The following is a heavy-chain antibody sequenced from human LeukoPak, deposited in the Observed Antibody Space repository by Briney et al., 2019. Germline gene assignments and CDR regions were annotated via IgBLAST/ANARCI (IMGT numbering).Heavy chain of an antibody. CDR1: GFTFSDYY. CDR2: ISGSGSTI. Sequence: PGGSLRLSCAASGFTFSDYYMSWIRQAPGKGLEWVSYISGSGSTIYYADSVKGRFTISRDNAENSLYLQMNSLRAEDTAVYYCARSRTISSGSTFDYWGQGTLVTVSS. J-gene: IGHJ4*02. V-gene: IGHV3-11*01. D-gene: IGHD6-19*01. CDR3: ARSRTISSGSTFDY.